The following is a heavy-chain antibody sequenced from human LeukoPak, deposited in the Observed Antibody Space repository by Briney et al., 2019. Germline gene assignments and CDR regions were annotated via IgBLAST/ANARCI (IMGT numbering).Heavy chain of an antibody. CDR3: ARVAMVRGVIDY. J-gene: IGHJ4*02. CDR2: INPNCGGT. CDR1: GYTFTGSY. V-gene: IGHV1-2*07. Sequence: ASVKVSCKASGYTFTGSYMHWGRQAPGHGLEVMGWINPNCGGTNYAHKFQGRVTMTRDTSISTAYVELSRLRSDDTAVYYCARVAMVRGVIDYWGQGPWSPSPQ. D-gene: IGHD3-10*01.